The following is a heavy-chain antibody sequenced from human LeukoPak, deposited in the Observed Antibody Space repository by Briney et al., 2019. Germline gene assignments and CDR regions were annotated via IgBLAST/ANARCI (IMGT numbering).Heavy chain of an antibody. CDR3: ARDEGYCSGGSCYFGFDY. J-gene: IGHJ4*02. V-gene: IGHV3-30*02. CDR2: IRYDGSDI. Sequence: GGSLRLSCAASGFTFRSYGMHWVRQAPGKGLEWVAFIRYDGSDIYYADSVKGRFTISRDNAKNSLYLQMNSLRAEDTAVYYCARDEGYCSGGSCYFGFDYWGQGTLVTVSS. D-gene: IGHD2-15*01. CDR1: GFTFRSYG.